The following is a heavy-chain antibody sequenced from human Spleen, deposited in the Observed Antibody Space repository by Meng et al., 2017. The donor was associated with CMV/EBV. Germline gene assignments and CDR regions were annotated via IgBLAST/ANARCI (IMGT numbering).Heavy chain of an antibody. D-gene: IGHD2/OR15-2a*01. Sequence: ETLSLTCAASGFSFSRYGMNWVRQAPGKGLEWVSFISSSSGYIYYTDSVKGRFTISRDNAKNSLYLQMNSLRAEDTAFYYCARAALFEKIVSLPSPLAYWGRGALVTVSS. CDR3: ARAALFEKIVSLPSPLAY. J-gene: IGHJ4*02. CDR2: ISSSSGYI. CDR1: GFSFSRYG. V-gene: IGHV3-21*04.